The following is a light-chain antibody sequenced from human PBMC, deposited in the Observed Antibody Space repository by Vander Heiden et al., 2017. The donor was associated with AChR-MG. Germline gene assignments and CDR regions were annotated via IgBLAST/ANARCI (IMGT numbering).Light chain of an antibody. Sequence: DIVMTHSPDSLPVSLGERATLNCKSSHNVLYGANNRRYLGWYQQKPGQSPKLIMYWASTRESGVPDRFRGSGAGTDFTLTISGLQAEDVAVYFCQQYYSAPQTFGQGTKVEI. CDR2: WAS. CDR3: QQYYSAPQT. J-gene: IGKJ1*01. CDR1: HNVLYGANNRRY. V-gene: IGKV4-1*01.